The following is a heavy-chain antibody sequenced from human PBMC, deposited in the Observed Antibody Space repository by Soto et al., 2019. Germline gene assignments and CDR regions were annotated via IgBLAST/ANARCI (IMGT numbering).Heavy chain of an antibody. J-gene: IGHJ6*02. V-gene: IGHV3-30*18. CDR2: ISYDGSNK. CDR3: AKGEVEIAAPGGMDV. D-gene: IGHD6-13*01. CDR1: GFTFSSYG. Sequence: RRLSCAASGFTFSSYGMHWVRQAPGKGLEWVAVISYDGSNKYYADSVKGRFTISRDNSKNTLYLQMNSLRAEDTAVYYCAKGEVEIAAPGGMDVWGQGXTVTVYS.